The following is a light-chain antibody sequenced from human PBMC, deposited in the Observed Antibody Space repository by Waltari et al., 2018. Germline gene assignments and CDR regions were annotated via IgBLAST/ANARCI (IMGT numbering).Light chain of an antibody. Sequence: DIQMTQSPSSLSTSVGDIVTITCRASQSIVKYLSWYQQKPGKAPKLLIYAASTLQSGVPSRFSGSGSGTDFTLTISSLQPEDFATYYCQQSYSLVTFGGGTKVESK. CDR1: QSIVKY. J-gene: IGKJ4*01. CDR2: AAS. CDR3: QQSYSLVT. V-gene: IGKV1-39*01.